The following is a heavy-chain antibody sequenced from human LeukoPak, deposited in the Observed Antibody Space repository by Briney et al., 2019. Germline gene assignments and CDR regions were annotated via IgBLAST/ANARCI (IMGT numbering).Heavy chain of an antibody. Sequence: GGSLRVSCAASGFTFSDYWMSWVRQAPGKGLEWVANIKQDGSEIYYVASVKGRFTISRDNTKNSLYLQMNSLRAEDTAVYYSARRYFDSWGQGTLVTVSS. CDR2: IKQDGSEI. J-gene: IGHJ4*02. CDR1: GFTFSDYW. CDR3: ARRYFDS. V-gene: IGHV3-7*01.